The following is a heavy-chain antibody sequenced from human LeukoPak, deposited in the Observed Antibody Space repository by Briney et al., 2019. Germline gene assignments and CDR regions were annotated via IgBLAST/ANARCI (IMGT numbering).Heavy chain of an antibody. Sequence: PGGSLRLSCAASGFIFSSYSMNWVRQAPGKGLEWVSYINSGGSTTSYADSVKGRFTISRDNAKNSLYLQMNSLRVEDTAVYFCGRGGHSGWTVYWGQGTLVTVSS. CDR2: INSGGSTT. V-gene: IGHV3-48*01. D-gene: IGHD6-19*01. CDR1: GFIFSSYS. CDR3: GRGGHSGWTVY. J-gene: IGHJ4*02.